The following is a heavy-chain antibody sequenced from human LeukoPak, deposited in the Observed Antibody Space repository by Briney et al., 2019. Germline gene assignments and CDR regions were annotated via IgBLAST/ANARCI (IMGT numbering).Heavy chain of an antibody. J-gene: IGHJ4*02. CDR2: ISYDGSNK. CDR3: ARAGRGWYGGGYFDY. CDR1: GFTFSSYA. D-gene: IGHD6-19*01. V-gene: IGHV3-30*14. Sequence: GGSLRLSCAASGFTFSSYAMHWVRQAPGKGLEWVAVISYDGSNKYYADSVKGRFTISRDNSKNTLYLQMNSLRAEDTAVYYCARAGRGWYGGGYFDYWGQGTLVTVSS.